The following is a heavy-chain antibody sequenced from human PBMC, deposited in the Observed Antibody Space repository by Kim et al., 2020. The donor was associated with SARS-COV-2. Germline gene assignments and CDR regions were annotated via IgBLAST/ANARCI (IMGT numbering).Heavy chain of an antibody. CDR3: AADFYYDSSGYYRPYYYHGMDV. CDR2: IVVGSGNT. CDR1: GFTFTSSA. J-gene: IGHJ6*02. D-gene: IGHD3-22*01. V-gene: IGHV1-58*01. Sequence: SVKVSCKASGFTFTSSAVQWVRQARGQRLEWIGWIVVGSGNTNYAQKFQERVTITRDMSTSTAYMELSSLRSEDTAVYYCAADFYYDSSGYYRPYYYHGMDVWGQGTTVTVSS.